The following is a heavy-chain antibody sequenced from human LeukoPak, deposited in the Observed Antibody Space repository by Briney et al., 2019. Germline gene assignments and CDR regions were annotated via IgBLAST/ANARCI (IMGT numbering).Heavy chain of an antibody. V-gene: IGHV3-30*18. CDR2: ISYDGSNK. D-gene: IGHD6-13*01. CDR3: AKDRHSSSWYRALSAYYYGMDV. CDR1: GFTFSSYG. J-gene: IGHJ6*02. Sequence: GGSLRLSCAASGFTFSSYGMHWVRQAPGKGLEWVAVISYDGSNKYYADSVKGRFTISRDNSKNTLYLQMNRLRAEDRAVYYCAKDRHSSSWYRALSAYYYGMDVWGQGTTITVSS.